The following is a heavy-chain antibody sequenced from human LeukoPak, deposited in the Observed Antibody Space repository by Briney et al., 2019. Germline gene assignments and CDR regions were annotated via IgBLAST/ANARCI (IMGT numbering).Heavy chain of an antibody. CDR2: INPSGGSR. V-gene: IGHV1-46*01. D-gene: IGHD2-21*02. CDR1: GYTFTSYY. J-gene: IGHJ6*02. CDR3: GREKQVTGNYYYGMDV. Sequence: ASVKVSCKASGYTFTSYYMHWVRQAPGQGLEWMGIINPSGGSRSYAQKFQGSVTMTSDTSKSKVYKELSSVRSEDTAVYYCGREKQVTGNYYYGMDVWGQGTKVTVCS.